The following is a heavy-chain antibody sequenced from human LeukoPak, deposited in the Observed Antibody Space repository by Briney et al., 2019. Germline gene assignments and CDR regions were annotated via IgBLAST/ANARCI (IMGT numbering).Heavy chain of an antibody. J-gene: IGHJ6*03. V-gene: IGHV3-30*02. D-gene: IGHD2-2*01. CDR3: AKDGRYCSSTSCGTYYYYYMDV. CDR1: GFTFSSYG. Sequence: GGSLRLSCAASGFTFSSYGMHWVRQAPGKGLEWVAFIRYDGSNKYYADSVKGRFTISRGNSKNTLYLQMNSLRAEDTAVYYCAKDGRYCSSTSCGTYYYYYMDVWGKGTTVTVSS. CDR2: IRYDGSNK.